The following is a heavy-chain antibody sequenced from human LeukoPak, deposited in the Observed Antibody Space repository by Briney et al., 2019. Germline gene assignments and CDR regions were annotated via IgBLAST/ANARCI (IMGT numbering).Heavy chain of an antibody. J-gene: IGHJ4*02. CDR3: LGYCSGGSCYFGY. V-gene: IGHV3-21*01. CDR1: GFIFSSYS. D-gene: IGHD2-15*01. CDR2: ISTSSIYI. Sequence: GGSLRLSCAVSGFIFSSYSMNWVRQAPGKGLEWVSSISTSSIYIYYADSVKGRFTISRDNAKNSLYLQMNSLRAEDTAVYYCLGYCSGGSCYFGYWGQGTLVTVSS.